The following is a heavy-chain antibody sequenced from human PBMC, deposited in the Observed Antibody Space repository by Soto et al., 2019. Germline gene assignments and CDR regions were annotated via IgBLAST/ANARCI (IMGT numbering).Heavy chain of an antibody. V-gene: IGHV4-39*01. CDR1: YGSISVSNVF. Sequence: QLQLQESGPGLVKPWETLSLTCTVSYGSISVSNVFWVWVSQPPGKGLEWIGNIDYSGTAYFNPSLGTRVTFPVDTSKNQFSLTLSSVTAADTAVYYWARTTGRHLDFWGQGILVTVSS. D-gene: IGHD4-4*01. CDR3: ARTTGRHLDF. CDR2: IDYSGTA. J-gene: IGHJ4*02.